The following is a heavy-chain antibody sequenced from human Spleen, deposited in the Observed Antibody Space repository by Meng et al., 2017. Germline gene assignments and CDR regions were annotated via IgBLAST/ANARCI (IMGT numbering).Heavy chain of an antibody. Sequence: VQLQQGGDGLLKRSETLSRTCAVYGGSFSGYYWSWLRQHPGEGLEWIGEINHSGSTNYNPSLKSRVTISVDTSKNQFSLKLSSVTAADTAVYYCARPSRYNWFDPWGQGTLVTVSS. V-gene: IGHV4-34*01. CDR3: ARPSRYNWFDP. J-gene: IGHJ5*02. CDR2: INHSGST. CDR1: GGSFSGYY. D-gene: IGHD6-6*01.